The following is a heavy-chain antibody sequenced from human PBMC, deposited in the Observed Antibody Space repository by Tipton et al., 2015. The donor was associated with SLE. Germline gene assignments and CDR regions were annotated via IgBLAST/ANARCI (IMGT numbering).Heavy chain of an antibody. Sequence: TLSLTCTVSGGSISGYYWSWIRQPAGKGLAWIGRVYSSGSTIYNPSIKSRITLSLDTSKNQFYLRVNSVTAADTAVYYCARGGGSYYDYWGQGTLVTVSS. CDR1: GGSISGYY. D-gene: IGHD1-26*01. CDR3: ARGGGSYYDY. J-gene: IGHJ4*02. V-gene: IGHV4-4*07. CDR2: VYSSGST.